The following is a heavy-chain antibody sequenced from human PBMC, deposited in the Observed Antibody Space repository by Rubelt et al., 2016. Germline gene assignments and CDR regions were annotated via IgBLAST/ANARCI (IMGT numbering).Heavy chain of an antibody. CDR1: GGSISSYY. J-gene: IGHJ6*02. Sequence: QVQLQESGPGLVKPSETLSLTCTVSGGSISSYYWSWIRQPPGKGLEWIGYIYYSGSTNYNPSLKSRVTISVDTSKNQFSLKLSSVTAADTAVYYCARDELEPVYGMDVWGQGTTVTVSS. V-gene: IGHV4-59*12. D-gene: IGHD1-1*01. CDR2: IYYSGST. CDR3: ARDELEPVYGMDV.